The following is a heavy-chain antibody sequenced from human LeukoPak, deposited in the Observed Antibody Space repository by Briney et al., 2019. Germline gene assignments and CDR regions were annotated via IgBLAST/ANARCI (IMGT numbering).Heavy chain of an antibody. D-gene: IGHD6-6*01. V-gene: IGHV3-48*03. CDR1: GFTFSSYE. Sequence: GGSLRLSCAASGFTFSSYEMNWVRQAPGKGLEWVSYISSSGSTIYYADSVKGRFTISRDNAKNSLYLQMNSLRAEDTAVYYCARARCSSSSSYFDYWGQGTLVTVSS. CDR2: ISSSGSTI. J-gene: IGHJ4*02. CDR3: ARARCSSSSSYFDY.